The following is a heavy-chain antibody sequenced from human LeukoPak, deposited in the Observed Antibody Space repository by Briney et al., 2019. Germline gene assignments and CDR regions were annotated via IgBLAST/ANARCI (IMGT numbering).Heavy chain of an antibody. CDR3: ARENSGYDSHYYYYYMDV. J-gene: IGHJ6*03. Sequence: SETLSLTCTVSGASISSYYWSWIRQPPGKGLGWIGYKYYSGRTNYNPSLKSRVTISVDTSKNQFSLKLSSVTAADTAVYYCARENSGYDSHYYYYYMDVWGKGTTVTISS. CDR2: KYYSGRT. CDR1: GASISSYY. D-gene: IGHD5-12*01. V-gene: IGHV4-59*01.